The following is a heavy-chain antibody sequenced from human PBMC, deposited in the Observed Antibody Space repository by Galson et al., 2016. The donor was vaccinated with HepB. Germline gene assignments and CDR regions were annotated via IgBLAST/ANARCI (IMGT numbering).Heavy chain of an antibody. CDR3: ATDRVDTFLGIIITTTSGGLDN. Sequence: SLRLSCAASGFTFSKFAMHWVRQAPGKGLEWVAVVSYDGNTKYHADSVQGRFTISRDNSKNTLFLQMNTLRVEDTALYFCATDRVDTFLGIIITTTSGGLDNWGQGTLVTVSS. CDR1: GFTFSKFA. D-gene: IGHD5-18*01. CDR2: VSYDGNTK. V-gene: IGHV3-30*04. J-gene: IGHJ4*02.